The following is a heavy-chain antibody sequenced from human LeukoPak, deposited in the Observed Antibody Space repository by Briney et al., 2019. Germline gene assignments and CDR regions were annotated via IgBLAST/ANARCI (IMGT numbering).Heavy chain of an antibody. CDR2: IKQDGSEK. Sequence: GGSLRLSCAVSGFTFSSYWMSWVRQAPGKGLEWVANIKQDGSEKYYVDSVKGRFTISRDNAKNSLYLQMNSLRAEDTAVYYCARMIFGDGFDPWGQGTLVTVSS. V-gene: IGHV3-7*01. CDR3: ARMIFGDGFDP. D-gene: IGHD3-10*01. J-gene: IGHJ5*02. CDR1: GFTFSSYW.